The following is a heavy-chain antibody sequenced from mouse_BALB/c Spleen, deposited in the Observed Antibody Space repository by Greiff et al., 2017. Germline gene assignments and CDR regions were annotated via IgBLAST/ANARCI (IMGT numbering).Heavy chain of an antibody. V-gene: IGHV1S127*01. CDR2: IDPTDSAT. CDR1: GYSFTGPY. CDR3: TSSSDDMDY. D-gene: IGHD3-1*01. J-gene: IGHJ2*01. Sequence: VLLLESGPQLVRPGASVKLSCTASGYSFTGPYMHWVKQRPGQGLEWIGMIDPTDSATRFNQKFKDKATLTADTSSSTAYLQLSSPTSEDSAVYYFTSSSDDMDYWGQGTTLTVSS.